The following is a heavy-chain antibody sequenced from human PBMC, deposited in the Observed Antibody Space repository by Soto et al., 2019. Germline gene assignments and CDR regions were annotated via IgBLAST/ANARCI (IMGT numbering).Heavy chain of an antibody. J-gene: IGHJ3*02. CDR1: GGSISSGGYY. V-gene: IGHV4-31*03. Sequence: SETLSLTCTVSGGSISSGGYYWSWIRQHPGKGLEWIGYIYYSGSTYYNPSLKSRVTISVDTSKNQFSLKLSSVTAADTAVYYCARVTEYSRILDAFDIWGQGTMVS. D-gene: IGHD6-6*01. CDR2: IYYSGST. CDR3: ARVTEYSRILDAFDI.